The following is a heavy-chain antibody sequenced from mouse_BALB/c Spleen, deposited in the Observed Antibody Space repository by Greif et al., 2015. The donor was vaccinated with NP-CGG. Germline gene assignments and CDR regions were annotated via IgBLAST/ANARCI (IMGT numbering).Heavy chain of an antibody. Sequence: QVQLQQPGAELVRPGTSVKVSCKASGYAFTNYLIEWVKQRPGQGLEWIGVINPGSGGTNYNEKFRGKATLTADKSSSTAYMQLSSLTSDDSAVYFCARSGIYYDYFYAMDYWGQGTSVTVSS. CDR1: GYAFTNYL. J-gene: IGHJ4*01. CDR2: INPGSGGT. V-gene: IGHV1-54*01. D-gene: IGHD2-4*01. CDR3: ARSGIYYDYFYAMDY.